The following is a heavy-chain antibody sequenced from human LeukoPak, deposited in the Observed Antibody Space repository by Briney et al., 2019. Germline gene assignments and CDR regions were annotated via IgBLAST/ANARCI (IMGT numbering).Heavy chain of an antibody. CDR3: ARSSAMLYGSGWYVDY. CDR1: GFTFSSYW. D-gene: IGHD6-19*01. CDR2: IKQDGSEK. V-gene: IGHV3-7*01. J-gene: IGHJ4*02. Sequence: GGSLRLSCAASGFTFSSYWMSWVRQAPGKGLEWVANIKQDGSEKYYVDSVKGRFTISRDNAKDSLYLQMNSLRAEDTAVYYCARSSAMLYGSGWYVDYWGQGTLVTVSS.